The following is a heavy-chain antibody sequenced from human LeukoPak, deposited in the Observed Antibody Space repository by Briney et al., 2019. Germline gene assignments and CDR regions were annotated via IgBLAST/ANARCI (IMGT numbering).Heavy chain of an antibody. CDR1: GFTFSSYW. V-gene: IGHV3-7*01. CDR2: IKQDGSEK. CDR3: ASLPYYYYYMDV. Sequence: GGSLRLSCSASGFTFSSYWMSWVRQAPGKGLEWVANIKQDGSEKYYVDSVKGRFTISRDNAKNSLYLQMNSLRAEDTAVYYCASLPYYYYYMDVWGKGTTVTVSS. J-gene: IGHJ6*03.